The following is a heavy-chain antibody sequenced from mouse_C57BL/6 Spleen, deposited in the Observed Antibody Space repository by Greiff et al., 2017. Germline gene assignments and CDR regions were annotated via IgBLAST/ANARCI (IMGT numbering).Heavy chain of an antibody. V-gene: IGHV5-16*01. CDR3: ARESSSPFAMDY. CDR1: GFTFSDYY. Sequence: DVKLVESEGGLVQPGSSMKLSCTASGFTFSDYYMAWVRQVPEKGLEWVANINYDGSSTYYLDSLKSRFIISRDNAKNILYLQMSSLKSEDTATYYCARESSSPFAMDYWGQGTSVTVSS. CDR2: INYDGSST. D-gene: IGHD1-1*01. J-gene: IGHJ4*01.